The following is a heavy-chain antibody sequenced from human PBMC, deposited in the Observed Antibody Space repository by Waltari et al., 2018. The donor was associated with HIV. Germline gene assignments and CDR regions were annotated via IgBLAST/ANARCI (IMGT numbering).Heavy chain of an antibody. Sequence: QLQLQESGPGLVKPSETLSLTCTVSGGSISSSSYYWGWIRQPPGKGLEWIGSIYYSGSTYYNPSLKSRVTISVDTSKNQFSLKLSSVTAADTAVYYCARHGSEYYDILTGYYVSGYFDYWGQGTLVTVSS. CDR2: IYYSGST. D-gene: IGHD3-9*01. J-gene: IGHJ4*02. V-gene: IGHV4-39*01. CDR3: ARHGSEYYDILTGYYVSGYFDY. CDR1: GGSISSSSYY.